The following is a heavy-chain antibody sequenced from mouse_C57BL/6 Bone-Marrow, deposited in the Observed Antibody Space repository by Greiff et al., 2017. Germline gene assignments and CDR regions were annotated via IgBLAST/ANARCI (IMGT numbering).Heavy chain of an antibody. J-gene: IGHJ2*01. CDR2: IDPENGDT. CDR3: TTRLRSYFDD. CDR1: GFNIKDDY. D-gene: IGHD1-1*01. Sequence: EVKLLESGAELVRPGASVKLSCTASGFNIKDDYMHWVKPRPEQGLEWIGWIDPENGDTEYASTFQGKATITADTSSNTAYLQLSSLTADDTAVSYCTTRLRSYFDDWGQGTTLTVSS. V-gene: IGHV14-4*01.